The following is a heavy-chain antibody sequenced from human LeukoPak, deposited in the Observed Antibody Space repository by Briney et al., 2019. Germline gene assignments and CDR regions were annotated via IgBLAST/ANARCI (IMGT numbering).Heavy chain of an antibody. Sequence: SGPTLVKPTQTLTLTCTFSGFSLRTSGVGVGWIRQPPGKALEWLALIYWDDDKRYSPSLKSRLTITKDTSKNQVVLTMTNMDPVDTATYYCAHMTSRGIRALGFGYFDYWGQGTLVTVSS. CDR1: GFSLRTSGVG. V-gene: IGHV2-5*02. CDR2: IYWDDDK. D-gene: IGHD2-21*02. J-gene: IGHJ4*02. CDR3: AHMTSRGIRALGFGYFDY.